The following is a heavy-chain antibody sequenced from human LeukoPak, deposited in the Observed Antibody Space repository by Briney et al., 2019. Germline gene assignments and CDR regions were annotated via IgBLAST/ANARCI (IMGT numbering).Heavy chain of an antibody. J-gene: IGHJ4*02. Sequence: PGGSLRLSCAASGFTVSSNYMSWVRQAPGKGLEWVSVIYSGGTTYYADSVKGRFTISRDNSKNTLYLQMNSLRAEDTAVYFCARDQQWYLDYWGQGTLVTVSS. CDR1: GFTVSSNY. CDR3: ARDQQWYLDY. CDR2: IYSGGTT. D-gene: IGHD6-19*01. V-gene: IGHV3-66*01.